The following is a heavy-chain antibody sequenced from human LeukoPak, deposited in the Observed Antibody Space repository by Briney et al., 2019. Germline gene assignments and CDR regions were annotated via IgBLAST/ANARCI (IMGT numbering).Heavy chain of an antibody. D-gene: IGHD2-2*01. J-gene: IGHJ4*02. CDR1: GGSISSSSYY. V-gene: IGHV4-39*01. CDR3: ARLSVVPAVPFDY. Sequence: SETLSLTCTVSGGSISSSSYYWGWIRQPPGKGLEWIGSIYYSGSTYYNPSLKIRVTISVDTSKNQFSLKLSSVTAADTAVYYCARLSVVPAVPFDYWGQGTLVTVSS. CDR2: IYYSGST.